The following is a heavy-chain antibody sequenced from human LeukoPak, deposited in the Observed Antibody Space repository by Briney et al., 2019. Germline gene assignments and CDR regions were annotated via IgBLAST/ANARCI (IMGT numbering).Heavy chain of an antibody. D-gene: IGHD6-6*01. CDR1: GGSISGYY. CDR3: ARAIERRVAARRGALFDY. Sequence: SETLSLTCTVSGGSISGYYWSWIRQPPGKGLEWIGYIYYSGSTNYNPSLKSRVTISVDTSKNQFSLKLSSVTAADTAVYYCARAIERRVAARRGALFDYWGQGTLVTVSS. V-gene: IGHV4-59*01. CDR2: IYYSGST. J-gene: IGHJ4*02.